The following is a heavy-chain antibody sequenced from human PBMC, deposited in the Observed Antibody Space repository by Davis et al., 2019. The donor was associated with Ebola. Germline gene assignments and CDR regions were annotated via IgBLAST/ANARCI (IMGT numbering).Heavy chain of an antibody. J-gene: IGHJ3*02. CDR2: IYYSGIT. Sequence: SETLSPTCTLSGGSIISSSSYWGWIRQPPRKGLEWIGSIYYSGITYYNPSLKSRVTISVDTSKNQFSLKLRSVTAADTAVYYCARAPTEYYYDSSGYYLRPDAFDIWGQGTMVTVSS. D-gene: IGHD3-22*01. CDR3: ARAPTEYYYDSSGYYLRPDAFDI. CDR1: GGSIISSSSY. V-gene: IGHV4-39*01.